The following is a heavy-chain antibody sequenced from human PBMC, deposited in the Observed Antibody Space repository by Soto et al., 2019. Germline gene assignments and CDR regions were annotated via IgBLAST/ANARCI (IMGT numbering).Heavy chain of an antibody. D-gene: IGHD3-9*01. J-gene: IGHJ5*02. CDR1: GGSISSYY. CDR2: IYYSGST. Sequence: SETLSLTCTVSGGSISSYYWSWIRQPPGKGLEWIGYIYYSGSTNYNPSLKSRVTISVDTSKNQFSLKLSSVTAADTAVYYCARDNTGYYDILTGYYTNWFDPWGQGTLVTVSS. V-gene: IGHV4-59*01. CDR3: ARDNTGYYDILTGYYTNWFDP.